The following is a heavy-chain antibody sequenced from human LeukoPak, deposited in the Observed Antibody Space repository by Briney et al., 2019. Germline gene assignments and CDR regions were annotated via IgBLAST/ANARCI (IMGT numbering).Heavy chain of an antibody. D-gene: IGHD6-13*01. CDR3: ARVYSSSWYDERYFDL. V-gene: IGHV4-38-2*02. CDR2: IYHSGST. J-gene: IGHJ2*01. CDR1: GYSISSGYY. Sequence: SETLSLTCTVSGYSISSGYYWGWIRQPPGKGLEWIGSIYHSGSTYYNPSLKSRVTISVDTSKNQFSLKLSSVTAADTAVYYCARVYSSSWYDERYFDLWGRGTLVTVSS.